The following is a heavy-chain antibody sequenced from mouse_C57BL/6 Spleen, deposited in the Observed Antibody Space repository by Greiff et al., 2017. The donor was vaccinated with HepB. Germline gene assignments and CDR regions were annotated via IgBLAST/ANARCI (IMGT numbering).Heavy chain of an antibody. CDR3: ARYGSSYRDYAMDY. D-gene: IGHD1-1*01. V-gene: IGHV5-17*01. Sequence: EVKLVESGGGLVKPGGSLKLSCAASGFTFSDYGMHWVRQAPEKGLEWVAYISSGSSTIYYADTVKGRFTISRDNAKNTLFLQMTSLGSEDTAMYYCARYGSSYRDYAMDYWGQGTSVTVSS. J-gene: IGHJ4*01. CDR1: GFTFSDYG. CDR2: ISSGSSTI.